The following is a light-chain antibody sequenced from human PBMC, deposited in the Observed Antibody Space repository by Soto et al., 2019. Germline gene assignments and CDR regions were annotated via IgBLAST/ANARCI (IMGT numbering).Light chain of an antibody. CDR3: HQYFDWPPLT. CDR2: GAS. Sequence: EILMTQSPATLSVSPGERATLSCRASQSVSSNLAWYQQKPGQAPRLLIYGASTRATDIPARFSGSGSGTEFTLTISSLQSEDFAVYYCHQYFDWPPLTFGGGTKVEIK. V-gene: IGKV3-15*01. J-gene: IGKJ4*02. CDR1: QSVSSN.